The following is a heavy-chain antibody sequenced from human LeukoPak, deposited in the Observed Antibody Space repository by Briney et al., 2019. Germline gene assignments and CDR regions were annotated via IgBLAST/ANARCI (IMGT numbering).Heavy chain of an antibody. CDR1: GYTFTGYY. D-gene: IGHD2-2*01. Sequence: ASVKVSCKASGYTFTGYYMHWVRQAPGQGLEWMGWINPNSGGTNYAQKFQGRVTMTRDTSTSTAYMELSRLRSDDTAVYYCARVPSTHYYYYMDVWAKGPRSPSP. CDR2: INPNSGGT. J-gene: IGHJ6*03. CDR3: ARVPSTHYYYYMDV. V-gene: IGHV1-2*02.